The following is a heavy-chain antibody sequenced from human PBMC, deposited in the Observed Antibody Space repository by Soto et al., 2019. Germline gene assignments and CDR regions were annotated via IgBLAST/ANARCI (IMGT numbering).Heavy chain of an antibody. CDR3: AREGDYDFWSGQRDGMDV. CDR1: GFSISSSSYY. J-gene: IGHJ6*02. CDR2: IYYSGST. Sequence: PSGTLSLTCTVSGFSISSSSYYWGWIRPAPGKGLEWIGSIYYSGSTYYNPSLKSRVTISVDTSKNQFSLKLSSVTAADTAVYYCAREGDYDFWSGQRDGMDVWGQGTTVT. D-gene: IGHD3-3*01. V-gene: IGHV4-39*02.